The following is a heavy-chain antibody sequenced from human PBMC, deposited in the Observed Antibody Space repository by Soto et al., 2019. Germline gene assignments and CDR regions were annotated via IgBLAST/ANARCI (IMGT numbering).Heavy chain of an antibody. CDR1: GNSISTNYF. Sequence: QVLLQESGPGLVQPSGTLSLSCAVSGNSISTNYFWGWVRQPPGKGLEWVGDISHSGSVNYNPTLKSRVTRSIDKSKNQFSLKLNSVNSSDTAVYYCAGSFGWYEIDYWGQGTLVIVSS. CDR2: ISHSGSV. V-gene: IGHV4-4*02. D-gene: IGHD6-19*01. CDR3: AGSFGWYEIDY. J-gene: IGHJ4*02.